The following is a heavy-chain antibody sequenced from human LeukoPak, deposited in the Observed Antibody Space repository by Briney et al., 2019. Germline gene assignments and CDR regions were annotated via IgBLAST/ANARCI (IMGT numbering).Heavy chain of an antibody. V-gene: IGHV4-59*01. CDR2: IYYSGST. D-gene: IGHD5-18*01. CDR1: GGSISSYY. Sequence: SETLPLTCTVSGGSISSYYWSWIRQPPGKGLEWIGYIYYSGSTNYNPSLKSRVTISVDTSKNQFSLKLSSVTAADTAVYYCARGSWIQLWYPFDYWGQGTLVTVTS. CDR3: ARGSWIQLWYPFDY. J-gene: IGHJ4*02.